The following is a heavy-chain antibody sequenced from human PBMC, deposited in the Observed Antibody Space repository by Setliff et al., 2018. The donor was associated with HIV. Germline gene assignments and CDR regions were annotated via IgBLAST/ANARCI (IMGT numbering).Heavy chain of an antibody. V-gene: IGHV4-39*01. CDR2: ISYSGST. J-gene: IGHJ5*02. CDR3: ATLNFPLNWFDP. CDR1: GASISSSPYY. Sequence: LSLTCSVSGASISSSPYYWAWIRQPPGKGLEWIATISYSGSTHYNLALMSRATISMDTSRNQFSVKLSSVTAADTAIYYCATLNFPLNWFDPWGQGTPVTVSS.